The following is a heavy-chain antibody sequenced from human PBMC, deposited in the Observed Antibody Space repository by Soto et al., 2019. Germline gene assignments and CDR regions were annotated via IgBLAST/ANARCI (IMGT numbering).Heavy chain of an antibody. D-gene: IGHD6-13*01. Sequence: EVQLVESGGGLVQPGGSLRLSCAASGFTFSSYSMNWVRQAPGKGLEWVSYISSATTTIYYADSVKGRFTISRDNAKNSLYLQINSLRADDTAVYYCARGIAAAGPKLDYWGQGTLVTVSS. CDR1: GFTFSSYS. J-gene: IGHJ4*02. V-gene: IGHV3-48*01. CDR2: ISSATTTI. CDR3: ARGIAAAGPKLDY.